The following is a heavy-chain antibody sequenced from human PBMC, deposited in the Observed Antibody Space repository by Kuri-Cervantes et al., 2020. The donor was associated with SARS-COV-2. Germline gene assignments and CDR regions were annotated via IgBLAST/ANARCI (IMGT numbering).Heavy chain of an antibody. Sequence: GGSLRLSCAASGFTFSSYAMSWVRQAPGKGLEWVSVIYSGGSSTYYADSVKGRFTISRDNSKNTLYLQMNSLRAEDTAVYYCAKDLGDNGMDVWGQGTTVTVSS. CDR2: IYSGGSST. V-gene: IGHV3-23*03. J-gene: IGHJ6*02. D-gene: IGHD2-21*02. CDR1: GFTFSSYA. CDR3: AKDLGDNGMDV.